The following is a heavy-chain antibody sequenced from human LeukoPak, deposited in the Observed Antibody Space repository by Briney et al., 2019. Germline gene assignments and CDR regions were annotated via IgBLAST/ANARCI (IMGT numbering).Heavy chain of an antibody. CDR2: IYTSGST. D-gene: IGHD3-10*01. Sequence: SQTLSLTCTVSGGSISSGSYYWSWIRQPAGKGLEWIGRIYTSGSTNYNPSLKSRVTISVDTSKNHFSLNLRSVTAADTAVYYCASVRRGFGESSKYYSYYYMDVWGNGTTVTISS. CDR1: GGSISSGSYY. J-gene: IGHJ6*03. CDR3: ASVRRGFGESSKYYSYYYMDV. V-gene: IGHV4-61*02.